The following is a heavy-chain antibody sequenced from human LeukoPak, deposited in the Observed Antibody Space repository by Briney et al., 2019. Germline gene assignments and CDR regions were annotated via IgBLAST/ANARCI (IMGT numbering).Heavy chain of an antibody. CDR2: IRSNSDGGTI. J-gene: IGHJ5*02. D-gene: IGHD3-22*01. CDR1: GFTFSNAW. V-gene: IGHV3-15*07. Sequence: GGSLRLSCATSGFTFSNAWMNWVRQAPGKGLEWVGRIRSNSDGGTIDYAAPVKGRFTLSREDSKTTLYLQMNSLQTEDTAVYYCATDFYDSTWGQGTLVTVSS. CDR3: ATDFYDST.